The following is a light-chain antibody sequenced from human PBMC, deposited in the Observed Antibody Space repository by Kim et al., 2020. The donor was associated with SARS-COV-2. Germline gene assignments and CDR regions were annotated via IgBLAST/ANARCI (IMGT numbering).Light chain of an antibody. CDR1: QMVSNNN. CDR2: GAF. CDR3: QQYGGSPPT. V-gene: IGKV3-20*01. Sequence: LSPGERAPLSCRASQMVSNNNLGWFQQKAGQAPRLLIFGAFNRATGVPDRFSGSGSGTDFTLTISRLEPEDFAVYYCQQYGGSPPTFGQGTKLEI. J-gene: IGKJ2*01.